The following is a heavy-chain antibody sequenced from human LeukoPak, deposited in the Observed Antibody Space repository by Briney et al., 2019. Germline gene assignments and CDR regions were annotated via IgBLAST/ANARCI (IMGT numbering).Heavy chain of an antibody. CDR2: ISSSSGTI. D-gene: IGHD3-3*01. Sequence: GGSLRLSCAASGFTFSSYSMNWVRQAPGKGLEWVSYISSSSGTIYNADSVTGRFTISRDNAKNSLYLQMNSLRAEDTALYYCARGQVDFWSGYYYYYYMDVWGKGTTVTVSS. CDR3: ARGQVDFWSGYYYYYYMDV. CDR1: GFTFSSYS. V-gene: IGHV3-48*04. J-gene: IGHJ6*03.